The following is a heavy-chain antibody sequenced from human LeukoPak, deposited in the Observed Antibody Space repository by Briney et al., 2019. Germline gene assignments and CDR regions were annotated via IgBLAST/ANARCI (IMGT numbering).Heavy chain of an antibody. D-gene: IGHD6-13*01. CDR3: AKQRSEEPLAAANY. CDR1: GFTFSSYA. J-gene: IGHJ4*02. CDR2: ISGSGDNT. Sequence: PGGSLRLSCAASGFTFSSYAMSWVRQAPGKGLEWASAISGSGDNTYYADSVKGRFTISRDNSKNTLYLQMNSLRAEDTALYYCAKQRSEEPLAAANYWGQGTLVTVSS. V-gene: IGHV3-23*01.